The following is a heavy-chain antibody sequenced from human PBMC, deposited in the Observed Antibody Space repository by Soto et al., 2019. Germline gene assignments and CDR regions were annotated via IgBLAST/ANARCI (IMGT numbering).Heavy chain of an antibody. CDR1: GGSISSSSYY. D-gene: IGHD2-15*01. J-gene: IGHJ5*02. CDR3: ARLHCSGGSCSSNWFDP. Sequence: PSETLSLTCSVSGGSISSSSYYWGWIRQSPGKGLEWIGSIYYSGSTYYNPSLKSRVTISVDTSKNQLSLKLSSVTAADTAVYYCARLHCSGGSCSSNWFDPWGQGTLVTVSS. CDR2: IYYSGST. V-gene: IGHV4-39*01.